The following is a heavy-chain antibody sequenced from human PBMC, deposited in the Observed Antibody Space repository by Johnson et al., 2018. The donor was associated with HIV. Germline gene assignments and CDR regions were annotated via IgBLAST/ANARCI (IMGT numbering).Heavy chain of an antibody. D-gene: IGHD3-10*01. CDR3: ARSGYGSGSTHDAFDI. J-gene: IGHJ3*02. Sequence: VQLVESGGGLVQPGGSLRLSCAASGFTFSSYWMSWVRQAPGKGLEWVANIKQDGSEKHYADSVKGRFTISRDNSKNTLYLQMNSLRAEDTAVYYCARSGYGSGSTHDAFDIWGQGTMVTVSS. CDR1: GFTFSSYW. CDR2: IKQDGSEK. V-gene: IGHV3-7*01.